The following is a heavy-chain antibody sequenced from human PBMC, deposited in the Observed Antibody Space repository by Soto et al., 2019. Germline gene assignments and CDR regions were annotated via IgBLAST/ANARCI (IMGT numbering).Heavy chain of an antibody. CDR2: INHSGST. D-gene: IGHD3-9*01. J-gene: IGHJ6*01. CDR1: GGSFSVYY. Sequence: SETLTLTWVVYGGSFSVYYWSWIRQPPGKGLDLPREINHSGSTNYNPALKSRVTISVDTSKNQFSLKLSSVTAADTAVYYCARGDMDYDILTGYYEYSYYYGMDVWGQGTTVTVSS. V-gene: IGHV4-34*01. CDR3: ARGDMDYDILTGYYEYSYYYGMDV.